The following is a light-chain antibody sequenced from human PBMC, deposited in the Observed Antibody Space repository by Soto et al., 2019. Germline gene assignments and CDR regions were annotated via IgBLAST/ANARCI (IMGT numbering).Light chain of an antibody. J-gene: IGKJ1*01. V-gene: IGKV1-39*01. Sequence: RMTQSASSLSGYVGDGVNIXCRASQSFSSGVGWSQQITGEARKHLIYSSSSLQSGGPSRFSCSGSGTDFTRTISSLQPEDSATYYGQQSYSTTWTFGQGTKVDIK. CDR1: QSFSSG. CDR3: QQSYSTTWT. CDR2: SSS.